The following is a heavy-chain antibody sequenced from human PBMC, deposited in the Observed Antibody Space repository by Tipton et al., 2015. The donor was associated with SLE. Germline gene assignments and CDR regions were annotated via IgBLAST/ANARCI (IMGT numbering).Heavy chain of an antibody. CDR1: GGSFSGYN. CDR2: INHSGST. J-gene: IGHJ4*02. V-gene: IGHV4-34*01. CDR3: ARELWGSLDY. D-gene: IGHD7-27*01. Sequence: LRLSCAVYGGSFSGYNWSWIRQPPGKGLEWIGEINHSGSTNYNPSLKSRVTISVDTSKNQFSLKLSSVTAADTAVYYCARELWGSLDYWGQGTLLTVSS.